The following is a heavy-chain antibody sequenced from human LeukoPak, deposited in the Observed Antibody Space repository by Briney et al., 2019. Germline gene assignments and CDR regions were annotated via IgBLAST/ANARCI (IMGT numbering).Heavy chain of an antibody. Sequence: IWYDGSNKYYADSVKGRFTISRDNSKNTLYLQMNSLRAEDTAVYYCARDPLLSGSSLDYWGQGTLVTVSS. J-gene: IGHJ4*02. CDR3: ARDPLLSGSSLDY. D-gene: IGHD1-26*01. CDR2: IWYDGSNK. V-gene: IGHV3-33*01.